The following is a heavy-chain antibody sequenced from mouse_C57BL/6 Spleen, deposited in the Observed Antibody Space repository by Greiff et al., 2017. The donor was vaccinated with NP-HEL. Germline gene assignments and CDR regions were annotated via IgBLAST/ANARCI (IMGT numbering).Heavy chain of an antibody. J-gene: IGHJ4*01. Sequence: QVQLQQPGAELVKPGASVKLSCKASGYTFTSYWMHWVKQRPGQGLEWIGMIHPNSGSTNYNEKFKSKATLTVDRSSSTAYMQLSSLTSEDSAVYYCAREYYGSRAMDYWGQGTSVTVSS. V-gene: IGHV1-64*01. CDR3: AREYYGSRAMDY. CDR2: IHPNSGST. D-gene: IGHD1-1*01. CDR1: GYTFTSYW.